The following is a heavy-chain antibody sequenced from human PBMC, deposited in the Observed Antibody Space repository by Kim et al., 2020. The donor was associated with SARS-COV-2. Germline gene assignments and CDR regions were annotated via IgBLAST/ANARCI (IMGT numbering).Heavy chain of an antibody. CDR3: ARGRGSSWYYYGMDV. D-gene: IGHD6-13*01. J-gene: IGHJ6*02. V-gene: IGHV4-34*01. CDR2: INHSGST. Sequence: SETLSLTCAVYGGSFSGYYWSWIRQPPGKGLEWIGEINHSGSTNYNPSLKSRVTISVDTSKNQFSLKLSSVTAADTAVYYCARGRGSSWYYYGMDVWGQGTTVTVSS. CDR1: GGSFSGYY.